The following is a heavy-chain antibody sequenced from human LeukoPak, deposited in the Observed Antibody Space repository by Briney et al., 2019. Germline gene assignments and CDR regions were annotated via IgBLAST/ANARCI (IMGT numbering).Heavy chain of an antibody. J-gene: IGHJ5*01. CDR1: GFTFTNYA. Sequence: GGSLGLSCAASGFTFTNYAMSWVRQAPGKGLEWVSTISSSGGNTYYADSVKGRFSISRDNSKNILSLLMNSLRAEDTAVYYCANPLSHRNWFDSWGQGTLVTVSS. CDR2: ISSSGGNT. V-gene: IGHV3-23*01. CDR3: ANPLSHRNWFDS.